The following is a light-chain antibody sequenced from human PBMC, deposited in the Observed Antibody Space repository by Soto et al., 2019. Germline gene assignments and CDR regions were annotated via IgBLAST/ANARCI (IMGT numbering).Light chain of an antibody. V-gene: IGLV1-44*01. CDR2: RNS. J-gene: IGLJ1*01. CDR3: AAWDDSLNGRV. CDR1: SSNIGRNT. Sequence: QSGLTQPPSASGTPGQRIIISCSGSSSNIGRNTVNWYQHLPGTAPKVLIYRNSHRPSGVPDRFSGSQSGSSASLAISGLQSDDEADYYCAAWDDSLNGRVFGTGTKLTVL.